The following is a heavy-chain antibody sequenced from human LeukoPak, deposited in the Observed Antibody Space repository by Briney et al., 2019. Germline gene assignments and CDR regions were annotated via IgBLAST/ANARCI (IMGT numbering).Heavy chain of an antibody. Sequence: PSETLSLTCTVSGGSISSSSYYWGWIRQPPGKGLEWIGSIYYSGSTYYNPSLKSRVTISVDTSKNQFSLKLSSVTAADTAVYYCARHVKNGWELFEYYYYMDVWGKGTTVTVS. CDR1: GGSISSSSYY. D-gene: IGHD1-26*01. CDR2: IYYSGST. CDR3: ARHVKNGWELFEYYYYMDV. J-gene: IGHJ6*03. V-gene: IGHV4-39*01.